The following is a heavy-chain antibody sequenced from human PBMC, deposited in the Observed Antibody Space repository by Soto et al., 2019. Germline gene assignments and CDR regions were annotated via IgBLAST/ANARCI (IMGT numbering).Heavy chain of an antibody. Sequence: GGSLRLSCAASGFTFSNYAMTWVRQAPGKGPEWISTVNNGGGGTYYADSVKGRFTISRDNSKNTLYLQVGSLRAEDTAVYYCAKERLGRGIDYWGQGILVTSPQ. J-gene: IGHJ4*02. CDR1: GFTFSNYA. D-gene: IGHD3-10*01. CDR2: VNNGGGGT. V-gene: IGHV3-23*01. CDR3: AKERLGRGIDY.